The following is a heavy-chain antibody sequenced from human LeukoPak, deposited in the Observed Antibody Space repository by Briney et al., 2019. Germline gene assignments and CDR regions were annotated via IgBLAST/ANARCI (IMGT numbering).Heavy chain of an antibody. V-gene: IGHV3-21*01. CDR1: GFTFSSYS. J-gene: IGHJ6*03. CDR3: ARDSGYYGSGSYQYYYYMDV. CDR2: ISSSSYI. D-gene: IGHD3-10*01. Sequence: GGSLRLSCAASGFTFSSYSMNWVRQAPGKGLEWVSSISSSSYIYYADSVKGRFTISRDDAKNSLYLQMNSLRAEDTAVYYCARDSGYYGSGSYQYYYYMDVWGKGTTVTISS.